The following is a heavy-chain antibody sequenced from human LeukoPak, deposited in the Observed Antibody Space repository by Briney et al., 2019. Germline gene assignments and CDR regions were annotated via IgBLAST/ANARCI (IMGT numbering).Heavy chain of an antibody. D-gene: IGHD6-19*01. J-gene: IGHJ4*02. CDR3: ARDMYSSGRVPFDY. CDR2: ISAYNGNT. V-gene: IGHV1-18*01. Sequence: ASVKVSCKASGYTFSNYGISWVRQAPGQGLEWMGWISAYNGNTKYAQKLQGRVTMTTDTSTSTAYMELRSLRSDDTAVYYCARDMYSSGRVPFDYWGQGTLVTVSS. CDR1: GYTFSNYG.